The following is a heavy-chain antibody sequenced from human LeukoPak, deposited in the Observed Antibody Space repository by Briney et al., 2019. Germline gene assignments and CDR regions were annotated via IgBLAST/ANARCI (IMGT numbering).Heavy chain of an antibody. V-gene: IGHV3-23*01. D-gene: IGHD1-26*01. CDR3: AKTMGAIDHDY. Sequence: QPGGSLRLSCAASGFTFSDYAMSWVRQAPGKGLEWVSAISGGGVSTYYADSVKGRFTNSRDNSMNTLYLQMSSLRADDTAVYYCAKTMGAIDHDYWGQGTLVIVSS. CDR1: GFTFSDYA. J-gene: IGHJ4*02. CDR2: ISGGGVST.